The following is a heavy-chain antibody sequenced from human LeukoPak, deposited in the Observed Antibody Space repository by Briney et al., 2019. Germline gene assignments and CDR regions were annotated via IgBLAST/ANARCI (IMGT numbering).Heavy chain of an antibody. CDR1: GFAFHAFD. V-gene: IGHV3-43*01. D-gene: IGHD1-26*01. CDR2: INSVGTKT. CDR3: ATWAFYHGLDV. J-gene: IGHJ6*02. Sequence: GGSLRLSCAASGFAFHAFDMHWVRQAPGKGLEWVSLINSVGTKTYYADSVRGRFTISRDNSKSSLYLQMNSLRTEDTALYYCATWAFYHGLDVWGQGTTVTISS.